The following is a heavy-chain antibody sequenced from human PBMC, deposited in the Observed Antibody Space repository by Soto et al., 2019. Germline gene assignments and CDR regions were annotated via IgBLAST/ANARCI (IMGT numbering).Heavy chain of an antibody. CDR2: IGGSDNRT. V-gene: IGHV3-23*01. CDR1: GFTLSSYA. CDR3: TPRGV. J-gene: IGHJ6*02. Sequence: GGSLRLSCAASGFTLSSYAMSWVRQASGKDVEWDSAIGGSDNRTYYADSVKGRFTISRDNSKNTLYLQMSSLRADDTAVYYCTPRGVWGRVPTVTVSS.